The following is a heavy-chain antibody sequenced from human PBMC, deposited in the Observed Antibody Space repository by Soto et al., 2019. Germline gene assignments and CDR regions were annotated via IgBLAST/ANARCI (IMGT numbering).Heavy chain of an antibody. V-gene: IGHV1-18*01. CDR2: ISAYNGNT. D-gene: IGHD6-19*01. CDR1: GYTFTSYG. Sequence: QVQLVQSGAEVKKPGASVKVSCKASGYTFTSYGISWVRQAPGQGLEWMGWISAYNGNTNYAQKLQGSVTMTTDTSTRTAYMELRSLRSDDTTVYYCANRQAGAVAGRYFDLWGRGPLVTVSS. J-gene: IGHJ2*01. CDR3: ANRQAGAVAGRYFDL.